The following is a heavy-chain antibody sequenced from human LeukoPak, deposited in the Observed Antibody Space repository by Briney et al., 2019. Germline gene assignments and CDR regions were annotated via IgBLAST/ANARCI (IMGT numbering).Heavy chain of an antibody. D-gene: IGHD3-3*01. J-gene: IGHJ3*02. CDR2: INPNSGGT. V-gene: IGHV1-2*02. CDR3: AGGGRLAGGQGDFWSGYGSAFDI. Sequence: ASVKVSCKASGYTFTGYYMHWVRQAPGQGLEWMGWINPNSGGTNYAQKFQGRVTMTRDTSISTAYMELSRLRSDDTAVYYCAGGGRLAGGQGDFWSGYGSAFDIWGQGTMVTVSS. CDR1: GYTFTGYY.